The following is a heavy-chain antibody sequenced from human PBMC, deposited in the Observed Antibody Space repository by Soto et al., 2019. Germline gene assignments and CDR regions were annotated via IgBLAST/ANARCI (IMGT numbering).Heavy chain of an antibody. Sequence: EVQLVESGGGLVQPGGSLRLSCAASGFIFSSYWMHWVRQAPGKGLAWVSRINPDGSRTTYADSVTGRFTISRDNAKNTVYLQMNSLRAEDSAVYYCARVKLGSYDWVDPWGQGTLVTVSS. CDR2: INPDGSRT. CDR1: GFIFSSYW. D-gene: IGHD3-16*01. CDR3: ARVKLGSYDWVDP. J-gene: IGHJ5*02. V-gene: IGHV3-74*01.